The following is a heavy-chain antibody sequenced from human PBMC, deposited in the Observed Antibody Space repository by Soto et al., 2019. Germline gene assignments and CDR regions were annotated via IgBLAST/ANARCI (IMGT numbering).Heavy chain of an antibody. CDR1: GDSITSSSHY. V-gene: IGHV4-39*01. CDR2: IYYDGNT. CDR3: ARSSIEPRVFMYPFDS. Sequence: PSETLSLTCTVSGDSITSSSHYWGWIRQPPGKGLECIANIYYDGNTYYSPSLKSRVAISLDTSKNQFSLRLNSVTAADTAVYYCARSSIEPRVFMYPFDSWAQGTLVTVSS. D-gene: IGHD6-6*01. J-gene: IGHJ4*02.